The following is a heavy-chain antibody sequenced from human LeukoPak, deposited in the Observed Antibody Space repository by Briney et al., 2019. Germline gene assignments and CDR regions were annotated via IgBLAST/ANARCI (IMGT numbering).Heavy chain of an antibody. J-gene: IGHJ4*02. CDR1: GFTFSSYG. D-gene: IGHD3-22*01. Sequence: PGGSLRLSCAASGFTFSSYGMHWVRQAPGKGLEWVAFIRYDGSNKYYADSVKGRFTTSRDNSKNTLYLQMNSLRAEDTAVYYCAKDPRTYYYDSSGYYPDYWGQGTLVTVSS. CDR3: AKDPRTYYYDSSGYYPDY. V-gene: IGHV3-30*02. CDR2: IRYDGSNK.